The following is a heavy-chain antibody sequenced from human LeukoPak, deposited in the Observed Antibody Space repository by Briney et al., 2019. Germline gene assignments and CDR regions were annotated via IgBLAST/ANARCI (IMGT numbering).Heavy chain of an antibody. J-gene: IGHJ3*02. V-gene: IGHV3-30*02. Sequence: PGGSLRLSCAASGFTFSSHGMHWVRQAPGKGLEWVAFIRYDGSNKYYADSVKGRFTISRDNSKNTLYLQMNSLRAEDTAVYYCAKDQYSSSPGDAFDIWGQGTMVTVSS. CDR1: GFTFSSHG. D-gene: IGHD6-6*01. CDR3: AKDQYSSSPGDAFDI. CDR2: IRYDGSNK.